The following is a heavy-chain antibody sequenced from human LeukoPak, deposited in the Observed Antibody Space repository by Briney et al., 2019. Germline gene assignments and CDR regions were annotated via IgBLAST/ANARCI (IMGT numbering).Heavy chain of an antibody. Sequence: SETLSLTCTVSGGSISSYYWSWIRQPAGKGLEWIGRIYASGSTKYNPSLKSRVTMSVDTSKNQFSLKLSSVTAADTAVYYCARAISTDDNSGYYYLGQGTLVTVSS. J-gene: IGHJ4*02. CDR2: IYASGST. D-gene: IGHD3-22*01. CDR3: ARAISTDDNSGYYY. CDR1: GGSISSYY. V-gene: IGHV4-4*07.